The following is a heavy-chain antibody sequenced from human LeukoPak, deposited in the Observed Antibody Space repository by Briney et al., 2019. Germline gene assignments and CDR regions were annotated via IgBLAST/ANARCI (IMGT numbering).Heavy chain of an antibody. V-gene: IGHV3-11*06. CDR3: ARLTGIQLWLGFVDY. J-gene: IGHJ4*02. CDR1: GFTFSDPY. Sequence: GGSLRLSCEASGFTFSDPYMSWIRQAPGKGLEWVSSISSSSSYIYYADSVKGRFTISRDNAKNSLYLQMNSLRAEDTAVYYCARLTGIQLWLGFVDYWGQGTLVTVSS. CDR2: ISSSSSYI. D-gene: IGHD5-18*01.